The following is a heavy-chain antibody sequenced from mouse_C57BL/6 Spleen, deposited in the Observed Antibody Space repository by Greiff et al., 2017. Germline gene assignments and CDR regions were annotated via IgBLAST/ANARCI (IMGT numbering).Heavy chain of an antibody. V-gene: IGHV1-64*01. J-gene: IGHJ1*03. Sequence: VQLQQPGAELVKPGASVKLSCKASGYTFTSYWMHWVKQRPGQGLEWIGMIHPNSGSTNYNEKFKSKATLTVDKSSSTAYMQLSSLTSEDSAVYYCARPSGGSHWYFDVWGTGTTVTVSS. CDR1: GYTFTSYW. D-gene: IGHD1-1*02. CDR2: IHPNSGST. CDR3: ARPSGGSHWYFDV.